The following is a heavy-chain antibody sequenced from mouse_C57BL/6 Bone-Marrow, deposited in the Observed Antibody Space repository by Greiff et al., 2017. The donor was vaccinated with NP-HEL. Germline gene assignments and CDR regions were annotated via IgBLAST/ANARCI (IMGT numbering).Heavy chain of an antibody. D-gene: IGHD2-2*01. J-gene: IGHJ4*01. Sequence: QVQLKESGAELVRPGTSVKVSCKASGYAFTNYLIEWVKQRPGQGLEWIGVINPGSGGTNYNEKFKGKATLTADKSSSTAYRQLSSLTSEDSAVYFCARYGGLPYYYAMDYWGQGTSVTVSS. CDR2: INPGSGGT. V-gene: IGHV1-54*01. CDR3: ARYGGLPYYYAMDY. CDR1: GYAFTNYL.